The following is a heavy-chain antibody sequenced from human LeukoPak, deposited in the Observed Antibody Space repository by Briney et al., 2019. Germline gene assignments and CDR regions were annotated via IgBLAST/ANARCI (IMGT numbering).Heavy chain of an antibody. Sequence: KTSETLSLTCTVSGGAISSYYWSWIRQPPGKGLEWIGYISYSGNTNYNPSLKSRVTISVDTSKNQFSLRLSSVTAAYTAVYYCARGYGLINWFDPWGQGTLVTVSS. CDR2: ISYSGNT. V-gene: IGHV4-59*08. J-gene: IGHJ5*02. CDR3: ARGYGLINWFDP. D-gene: IGHD5-18*01. CDR1: GGAISSYY.